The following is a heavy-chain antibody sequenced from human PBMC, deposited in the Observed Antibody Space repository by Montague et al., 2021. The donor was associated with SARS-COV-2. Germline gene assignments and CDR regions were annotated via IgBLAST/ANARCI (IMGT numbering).Heavy chain of an antibody. CDR2: TYYRSKWYN. V-gene: IGHV6-1*01. CDR3: ARGLWFGELLSSYYYYGMDV. D-gene: IGHD3-10*01. Sequence: CAISGDSVSSNSAAWNWIRQSPSRGLEWLGRTYYRSKWYNDYAVSVKSRITINPDTSKNQFSLQLNSVTPEDTAVYYCARGLWFGELLSSYYYYGMDVWGQGTTVTVSS. J-gene: IGHJ6*02. CDR1: GDSVSSNSAA.